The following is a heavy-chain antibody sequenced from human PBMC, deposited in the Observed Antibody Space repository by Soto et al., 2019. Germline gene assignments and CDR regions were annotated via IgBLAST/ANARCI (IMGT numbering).Heavy chain of an antibody. J-gene: IGHJ4*02. CDR1: GVSFSGYY. V-gene: IGHV4-34*01. D-gene: IGHD3-10*01. CDR2: INHRGST. Sequence: PWGTLSLTCAVYGVSFSGYYWSWIRQPPGKGPEWIGEINHRGSTNHNASLRSRVTISVDTSKYQFSLKLSSVTAADPAVYYCARGGMGAYYYGSGRYYTGRRLDYWGQGTLVTVSS. CDR3: ARGGMGAYYYGSGRYYTGRRLDY.